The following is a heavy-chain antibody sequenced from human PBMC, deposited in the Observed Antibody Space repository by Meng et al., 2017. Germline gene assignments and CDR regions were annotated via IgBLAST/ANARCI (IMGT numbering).Heavy chain of an antibody. J-gene: IGHJ4*02. Sequence: GESLKISCAASAFNFSSYAMHWVRQAPGKRLEWVAVMSYDGGNKYYADSVKGRITISRDNSKNTLYLQINSLRAEDTAVYYCAREFSASSGWLESYYFDYWGQGTRVTVSS. CDR3: AREFSASSGWLESYYFDY. V-gene: IGHV3-30*04. CDR1: AFNFSSYA. D-gene: IGHD6-19*01. CDR2: MSYDGGNK.